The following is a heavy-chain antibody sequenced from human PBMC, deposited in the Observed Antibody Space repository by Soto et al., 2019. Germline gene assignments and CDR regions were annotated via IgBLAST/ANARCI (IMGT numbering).Heavy chain of an antibody. Sequence: EVPLLESGGGLVQPGGSLRLSCAASGFTFSSYAMTWVRQAPGKGLEWVSGISGSGATTSYADSVKGRFTVSRDNYKNTLYLQMNSLRVEDTAVYHCAKLRYFDWSAYNWFEYWGQGTPVTVSS. CDR1: GFTFSSYA. CDR2: ISGSGATT. J-gene: IGHJ5*01. V-gene: IGHV3-23*01. CDR3: AKLRYFDWSAYNWFEY. D-gene: IGHD3-9*01.